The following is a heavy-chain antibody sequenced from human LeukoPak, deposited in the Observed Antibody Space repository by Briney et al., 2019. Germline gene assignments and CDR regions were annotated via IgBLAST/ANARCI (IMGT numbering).Heavy chain of an antibody. J-gene: IGHJ4*02. CDR3: ASSYFYDGNRYFDY. CDR1: GGSITSYY. Sequence: SSETLSLTCNVSGGSITSYYWNWIRQSPGQGLEWIGYIYYTGSTNSNPSLKSRLTISLDTSKKEFSLKLSSVTAADTAIYYCASSYFYDGNRYFDYWGQGALVTVSS. V-gene: IGHV4-59*08. CDR2: IYYTGST. D-gene: IGHD3-22*01.